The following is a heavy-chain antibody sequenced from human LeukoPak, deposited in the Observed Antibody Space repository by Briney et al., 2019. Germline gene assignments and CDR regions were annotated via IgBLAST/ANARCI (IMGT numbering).Heavy chain of an antibody. V-gene: IGHV3-66*01. D-gene: IGHD3-10*01. J-gene: IGHJ4*02. CDR1: GFTVSSNY. CDR3: ARVGLWFGELHEN. Sequence: GGSLRLSCAASGFTVSSNYMSWVRQAPGKGLEWVSVIYSGGSTYYADSVKGRFTISRDNSKNTLYLQMYSLRAEDTAVYYCARVGLWFGELHENWGQGTLVTVSS. CDR2: IYSGGST.